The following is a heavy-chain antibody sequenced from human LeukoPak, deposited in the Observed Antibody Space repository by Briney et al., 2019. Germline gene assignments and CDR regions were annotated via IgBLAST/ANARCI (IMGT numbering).Heavy chain of an antibody. CDR1: GFKFSTYW. Sequence: GRSLRLSCAASGFKFSTYWMSWVRQAPGKGLEWVANINQDGSEKYYVDSVKGRFTISRDNAKNSLYLQMNSLRAEDTAVYYCARDPQYWGFGYDYWGQGTLVTVSS. CDR3: ARDPQYWGFGYDY. D-gene: IGHD2-8*02. CDR2: INQDGSEK. V-gene: IGHV3-7*01. J-gene: IGHJ4*02.